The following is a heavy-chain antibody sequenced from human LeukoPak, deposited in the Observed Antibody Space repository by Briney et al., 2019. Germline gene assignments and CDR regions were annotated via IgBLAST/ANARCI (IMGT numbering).Heavy chain of an antibody. CDR3: ARGGVLLWFGELLDQYYFDY. J-gene: IGHJ4*02. D-gene: IGHD3-10*01. V-gene: IGHV3-74*01. CDR2: INSDGSST. Sequence: GGSLRLSCAASGFTFSSYWMHWVRQAPGKGLVWVSRINSDGSSTSYADSVKGRFTISRDNAKNTLYLQMNSLRAEDTAVYYCARGGVLLWFGELLDQYYFDYWGQGTQVTVSS. CDR1: GFTFSSYW.